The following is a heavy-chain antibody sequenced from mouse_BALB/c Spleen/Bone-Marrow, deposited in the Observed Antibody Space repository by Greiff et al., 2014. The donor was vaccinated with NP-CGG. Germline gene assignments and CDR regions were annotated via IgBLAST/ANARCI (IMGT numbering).Heavy chain of an antibody. J-gene: IGHJ4*01. V-gene: IGHV5-17*02. CDR1: GFTFSSFG. D-gene: IGHD2-4*01. CDR3: ARTGAMITHYYAMDY. CDR2: ISNGSSTI. Sequence: EVKLMESGGGLVQPGGSRKLSCAASGFTFSSFGMHWVRQAPEKGLEWVAYISNGSSTIYYADTVKGRFTISRDNPKNTLFLQMTSLRSEDTAMYYCARTGAMITHYYAMDYWGQGTSVTVSS.